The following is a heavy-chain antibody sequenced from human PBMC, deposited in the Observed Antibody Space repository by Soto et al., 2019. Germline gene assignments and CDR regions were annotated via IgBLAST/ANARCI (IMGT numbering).Heavy chain of an antibody. D-gene: IGHD5-12*01. Sequence: GGSLRLSCSASGFIFSSYAMHWVRQAPGKGLEYLSVISNDGETTYYADSVKGRFTISRDNPKNTLYLQMSGLRVEDTAVYYCVKAGYNVYDSASDIWGQGTMVT. CDR3: VKAGYNVYDSASDI. CDR1: GFIFSSYA. J-gene: IGHJ3*02. CDR2: ISNDGETT. V-gene: IGHV3-64D*06.